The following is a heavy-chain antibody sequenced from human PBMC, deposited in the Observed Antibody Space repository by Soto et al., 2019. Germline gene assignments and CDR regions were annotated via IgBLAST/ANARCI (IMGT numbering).Heavy chain of an antibody. CDR2: INPKSGGT. CDR1: GYSFTDYH. Sequence: ASVKVSCKASGYSFTDYHIHWVRQAPGQGLEWLGRINPKSGGTSTAQKFQGWVTMTTGTSISTASMELTRLTSDDTAIYYCARGDSTDCSNGVCSFFYNHDMGVWGQGTTVTVSS. V-gene: IGHV1-2*04. CDR3: ARGDSTDCSNGVCSFFYNHDMGV. J-gene: IGHJ6*02. D-gene: IGHD2-8*01.